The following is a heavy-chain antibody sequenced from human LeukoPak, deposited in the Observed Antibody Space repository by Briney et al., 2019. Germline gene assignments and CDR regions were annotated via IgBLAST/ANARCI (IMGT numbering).Heavy chain of an antibody. CDR1: GGSISSSNW. CDR2: IYHGGST. V-gene: IGHV4-4*02. J-gene: IGHJ3*01. D-gene: IGHD3-22*01. Sequence: SETLSLTCGVSGGSISSSNWWSWVRQPPGKGLEWIGEIYHGGSTNYNPSLKSRVTISIDKSKKQISLKLSSVTAADTAVYYCARDWAGDGYYHAFDVWGQGTMVTVS. CDR3: ARDWAGDGYYHAFDV.